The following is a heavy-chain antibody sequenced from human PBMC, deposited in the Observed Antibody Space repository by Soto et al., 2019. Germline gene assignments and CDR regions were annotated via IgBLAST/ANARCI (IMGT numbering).Heavy chain of an antibody. Sequence: PSETLSLTCTVSGGSVSSDNYYWSWIRQPPGKGLEWIGYIYYSGSTNSNPSLKSRVTMSVDTSKSQFSLKLTSVTAADTAVYYCARFLVGASRGGWFDPWGQGTLVTVSS. D-gene: IGHD1-26*01. CDR3: ARFLVGASRGGWFDP. J-gene: IGHJ5*02. CDR2: IYYSGST. CDR1: GGSVSSDNYY. V-gene: IGHV4-61*01.